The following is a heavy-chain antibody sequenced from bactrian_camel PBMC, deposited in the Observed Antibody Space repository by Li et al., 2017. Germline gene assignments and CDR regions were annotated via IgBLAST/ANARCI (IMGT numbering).Heavy chain of an antibody. J-gene: IGHJ6*01. CDR1: GYTFNS. D-gene: IGHD7*01. CDR3: AAQGPGANCRRIKKPDFPY. CDR2: MFRDGSAT. Sequence: HVQLVESGGGSVQAGGSLRLSCAASGYTFNSMAWFRQPPGKEREGIASMFRDGSATYYSDSVKGRFTISQDAGKNTLYLQMENLEPEDTAVYYCAAQGPGANCRRIKKPDFPYWGQGTQVTVSS. V-gene: IGHV3S6*01.